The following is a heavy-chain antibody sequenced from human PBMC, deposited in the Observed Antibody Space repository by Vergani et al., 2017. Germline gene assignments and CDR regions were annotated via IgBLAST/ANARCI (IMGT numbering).Heavy chain of an antibody. CDR2: IYYSGST. D-gene: IGHD3-3*01. J-gene: IGHJ3*02. CDR3: ARVKGFLEWLPDAFDI. V-gene: IGHV4-59*01. Sequence: QVQLPESGPGLVKPSETLSLTCTVSGGSISSYYWSWIRQPPGKGLEWIGYIYYSGSTNYNPSLKSRVTISVDTSKNQFSLKLSSVTAADTAVYYCARVKGFLEWLPDAFDIWGQGTMVTVSS. CDR1: GGSISSYY.